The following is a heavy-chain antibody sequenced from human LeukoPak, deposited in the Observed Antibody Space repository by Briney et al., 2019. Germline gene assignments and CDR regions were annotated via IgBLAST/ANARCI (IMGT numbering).Heavy chain of an antibody. J-gene: IGHJ6*03. CDR2: VNWNGGTT. CDR3: ARASNSIYFYFYMDV. Sequence: GGSLRLSCAASGFTFDEYGMKWARHVPGEGGEWVSGVNWNGGTTNYADSVKGRFTVSRDNAKKSLYLQMNSLRADDTALYYCARASNSIYFYFYMDVWGKGTTVSVSS. CDR1: GFTFDEYG. V-gene: IGHV3-20*04. D-gene: IGHD4-23*01.